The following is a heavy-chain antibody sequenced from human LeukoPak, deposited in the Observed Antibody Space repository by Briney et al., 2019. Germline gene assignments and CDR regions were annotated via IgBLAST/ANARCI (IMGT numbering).Heavy chain of an antibody. Sequence: GGSLRLSCAASGFTFSSYGMHWVRQAPGKGLEWVAVIPYDGSNKYYGDSVKGRFTISRDNSKNTLYLQMNSLRAEDTAMYYCAKDKVSVAAANGVDYWGQGTLVTVSS. CDR3: AKDKVSVAAANGVDY. CDR1: GFTFSSYG. V-gene: IGHV3-30*02. J-gene: IGHJ4*02. D-gene: IGHD6-13*01. CDR2: IPYDGSNK.